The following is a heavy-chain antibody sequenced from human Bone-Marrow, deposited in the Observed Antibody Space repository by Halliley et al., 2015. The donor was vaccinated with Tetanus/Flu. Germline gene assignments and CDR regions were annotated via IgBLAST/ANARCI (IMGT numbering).Heavy chain of an antibody. CDR3: ATSGVPGTLYYGLDV. Sequence: IGYIYSRGSTSYSPPLKSRVTISVDTSKNQFSLTLRSVTAADTAVYYCATSGVPGTLYYGLDVWGQGTTVTVSS. D-gene: IGHD2-15*01. J-gene: IGHJ6*02. V-gene: IGHV4-59*01. CDR2: IYSRGST.